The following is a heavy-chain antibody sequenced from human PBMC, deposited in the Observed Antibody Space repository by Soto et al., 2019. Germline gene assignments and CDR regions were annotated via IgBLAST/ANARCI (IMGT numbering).Heavy chain of an antibody. CDR3: ASHVGALDGSSWPTPFDY. V-gene: IGHV1-3*01. D-gene: IGHD6-13*01. CDR2: INAGNGNT. CDR1: GCTFTSYA. Sequence: ASVKVSCKASGCTFTSYAMHWVRQAPGQRLEWMGWINAGNGNTKYSQKFQGRVTITRDTSASTAYMELSSLRSEDTAVYYCASHVGALDGSSWPTPFDYWGQGTLVTVSS. J-gene: IGHJ4*02.